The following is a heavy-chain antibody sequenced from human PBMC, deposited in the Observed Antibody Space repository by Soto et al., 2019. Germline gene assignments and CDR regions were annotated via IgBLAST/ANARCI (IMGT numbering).Heavy chain of an antibody. CDR2: IIIFFGTA. CDR1: GGTFNSYV. V-gene: IGHV1-69*01. CDR3: VGTHFDTSGYYPSAVEY. D-gene: IGHD3-22*01. Sequence: QVQLVQSGAEVKKPGSSVKVSCKASGGTFNSYVINWVRQAPGQGLEWMGGIIIFFGTAEYAQKFQGRVTITADEGASTAYMELSSLKSGDTAVYYCVGTHFDTSGYYPSAVEYWGQGTQVSVSS. J-gene: IGHJ4*02.